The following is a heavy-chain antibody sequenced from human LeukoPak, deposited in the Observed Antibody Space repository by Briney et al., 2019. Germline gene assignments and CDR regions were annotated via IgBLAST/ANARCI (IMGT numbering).Heavy chain of an antibody. J-gene: IGHJ4*02. V-gene: IGHV3-21*01. CDR2: ISSSSSYI. CDR1: GFTFSSYS. D-gene: IGHD5-12*01. CDR3: ARTNGGSGYDFSFDY. Sequence: GGSLRLSCAASGFTFSSYSMNWVRQAPGKGLEWVSSISSSSSYIYYPDSVKGRFTISRDNAKNSLYLQMNSLRAEDTAVYYCARTNGGSGYDFSFDYWGQGTLVTVSS.